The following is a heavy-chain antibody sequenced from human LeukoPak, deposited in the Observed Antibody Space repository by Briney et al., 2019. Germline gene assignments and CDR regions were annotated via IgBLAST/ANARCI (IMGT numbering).Heavy chain of an antibody. Sequence: PSETLSLTCTVSGGSISSSSYYWGWIRQPPGKGVEWIVRIYYSGSTYYNPSLKSRVTMSVDRAKNQFSLKLSSVTAADTAVYYCARHVSVTMVRGVIIDYWGQGTLVTVSS. V-gene: IGHV4-39*01. J-gene: IGHJ4*02. D-gene: IGHD3-10*01. CDR2: IYYSGST. CDR1: GGSISSSSYY. CDR3: ARHVSVTMVRGVIIDY.